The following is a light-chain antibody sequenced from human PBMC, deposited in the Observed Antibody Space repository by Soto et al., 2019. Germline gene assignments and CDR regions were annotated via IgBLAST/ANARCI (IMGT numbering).Light chain of an antibody. Sequence: QSALTQPGSVSGSPGQSVTISCTGTSSDVGGYKYVSWYRQPPGKAPKLMIYDVSTRPSGVPNRFSGSKSGNTASLTISGLQAEDEADYYCCSYTSGSTLVFGAGTKLTVL. J-gene: IGLJ3*02. CDR1: SSDVGGYKY. V-gene: IGLV2-14*01. CDR3: CSYTSGSTLV. CDR2: DVS.